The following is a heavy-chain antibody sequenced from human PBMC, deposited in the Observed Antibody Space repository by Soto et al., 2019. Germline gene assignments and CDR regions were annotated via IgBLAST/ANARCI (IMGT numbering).Heavy chain of an antibody. CDR2: IYYSGST. CDR3: AREGGDGIDY. V-gene: IGHV4-31*03. CDR1: GGSIRSGSHY. D-gene: IGHD3-16*01. Sequence: SETLSLTCTVSGGSIRSGSHYWSWIRQHPGKGLEWIGYIYYSGSTYYNPSLKSRITISISTSKNQFSLKLTSVTAADTAVYYCAREGGDGIDYWGQGTLVTVYS. J-gene: IGHJ4*02.